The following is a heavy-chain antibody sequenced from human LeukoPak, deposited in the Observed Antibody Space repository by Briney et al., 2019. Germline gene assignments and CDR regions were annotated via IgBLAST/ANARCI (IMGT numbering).Heavy chain of an antibody. CDR2: INHSGST. Sequence: SETLSLTCAVYGGSFSGYYWSWIRQPPGKGLEWIGEINHSGSTNYNPSLKSRVTISVDTSKNQFSLKLSSVTAADTAVYYCARGWYSSSWLHWGQGTLVTVSS. CDR3: ARGWYSSSWLH. J-gene: IGHJ4*02. V-gene: IGHV4-34*01. CDR1: GGSFSGYY. D-gene: IGHD6-13*01.